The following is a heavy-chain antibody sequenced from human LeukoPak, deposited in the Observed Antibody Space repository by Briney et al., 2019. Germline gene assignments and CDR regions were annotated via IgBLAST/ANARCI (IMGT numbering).Heavy chain of an antibody. V-gene: IGHV4-59*01. CDR1: GGSISSDY. D-gene: IGHD5-12*01. Sequence: PSETLSLTCAVSGGSISSDYWSWIRRPPGKGLEWIGYTHSSGTTRLNPSLKSRVTMSVDMSNNQFSLKLSSVTATDTAVYYCARVVPDGYSPNWGQGILVTVSS. CDR2: THSSGTT. CDR3: ARVVPDGYSPN. J-gene: IGHJ1*01.